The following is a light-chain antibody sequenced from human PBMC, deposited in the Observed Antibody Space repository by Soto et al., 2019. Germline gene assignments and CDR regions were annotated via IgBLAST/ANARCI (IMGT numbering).Light chain of an antibody. J-gene: IGLJ1*01. CDR3: SSFAGSNNFPYL. V-gene: IGLV2-8*01. CDR1: SSDVGAYDY. CDR2: EIN. Sequence: QSGLTQPPSASGSPGQSVTISCTGTSSDVGAYDYVSWYQQHPGKAPKLMIYEINKRPSGVPDRFSGSKSGNTASLTVSGLQAEDEADYYCSSFAGSNNFPYLFGTGTKVTV.